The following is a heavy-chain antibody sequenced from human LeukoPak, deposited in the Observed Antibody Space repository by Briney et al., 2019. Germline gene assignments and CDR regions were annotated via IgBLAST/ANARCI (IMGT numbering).Heavy chain of an antibody. CDR3: ARTGIAVADAFDI. Sequence: SGPALVKPTQTLTLTCTFSGFSLSTSGMRVSWIRQPPGKALEWLARIDWDDDKFYSTSLKTRLTISKDTSKNQVVLTMTNMDPVDTATYYCARTGIAVADAFDIWGQGTMVTASS. CDR2: IDWDDDK. D-gene: IGHD6-19*01. J-gene: IGHJ3*02. V-gene: IGHV2-70*04. CDR1: GFSLSTSGMR.